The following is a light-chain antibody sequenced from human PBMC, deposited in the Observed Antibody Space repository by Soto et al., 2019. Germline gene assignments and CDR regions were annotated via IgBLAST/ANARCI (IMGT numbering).Light chain of an antibody. Sequence: MTQSPDSLAVSLGERSTINCKSIESLLHSDGKTYWYWYLQKPDQPPQLLIYEVSNRFSGVPDRFSGSRSGTDFTLKISRVEAEDVGVYYCMQSIQLPLTFGGGTKVDIK. CDR1: ESLLHSDGKTY. J-gene: IGKJ4*01. CDR2: EVS. V-gene: IGKV2D-29*01. CDR3: MQSIQLPLT.